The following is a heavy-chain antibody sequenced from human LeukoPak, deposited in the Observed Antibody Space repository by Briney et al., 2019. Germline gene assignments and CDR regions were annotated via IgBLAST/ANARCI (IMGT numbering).Heavy chain of an antibody. CDR1: GFTFSSYW. D-gene: IGHD3-22*01. CDR3: ARDPMKSITMIVVVPPDAFDI. Sequence: GGSLRLSCAASGFTFSSYWMSWVRQAPGKGLEWVANIKQDGSEKYYVDSVKGRFTISRDNAKNSLYLQMNSLRAEDTAVYYCARDPMKSITMIVVVPPDAFDIWGQGTMVTVSS. J-gene: IGHJ3*02. CDR2: IKQDGSEK. V-gene: IGHV3-7*01.